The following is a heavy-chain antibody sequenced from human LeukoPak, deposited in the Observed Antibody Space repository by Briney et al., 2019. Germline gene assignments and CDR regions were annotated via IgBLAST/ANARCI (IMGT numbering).Heavy chain of an antibody. CDR2: ISYDGSNK. CDR1: GFTFSSYA. D-gene: IGHD3-10*01. Sequence: GRSLRLSCAASGFTFSSYAMHWVRQAPGKGLEWVAGISYDGSNKYYADSVKGRVTISRDNSKNTLYLQMNSLRAEDTAVYYCARDLTMVREYYYYGMDVWGKGTTVTVSS. CDR3: ARDLTMVREYYYYGMDV. J-gene: IGHJ6*04. V-gene: IGHV3-30*04.